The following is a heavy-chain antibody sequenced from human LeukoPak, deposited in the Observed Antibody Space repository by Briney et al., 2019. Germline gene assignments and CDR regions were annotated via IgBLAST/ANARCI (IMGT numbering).Heavy chain of an antibody. D-gene: IGHD4-17*01. CDR1: GYSFTSYW. J-gene: IGHJ3*02. CDR3: ARRATVTTVDDAFDI. CDR2: IYPGDSDT. Sequence: GESLKISCKGSGYSFTSYWIGWVRQMPGKGLGWMGIIYPGDSDTRYSPSFQGQVTISADKSISTAYLQWSSLKASDTAMYYCARRATVTTVDDAFDIWGQGTMVTVSS. V-gene: IGHV5-51*01.